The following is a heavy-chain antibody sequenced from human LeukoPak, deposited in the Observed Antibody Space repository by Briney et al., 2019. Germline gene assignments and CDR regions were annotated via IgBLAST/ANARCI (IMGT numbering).Heavy chain of an antibody. CDR3: ARPGYRSRYFDY. Sequence: GESLKISCKGSGYRFTNYWIGWVRQMPGKGLEWMGIINPGDSETKYSPSFQGQVTISADKSIITAYLQWSGLKASDTAMYYCARPGYRSRYFDYWGQGTLVTVSS. J-gene: IGHJ4*02. CDR2: INPGDSET. D-gene: IGHD6-19*01. CDR1: GYRFTNYW. V-gene: IGHV5-51*01.